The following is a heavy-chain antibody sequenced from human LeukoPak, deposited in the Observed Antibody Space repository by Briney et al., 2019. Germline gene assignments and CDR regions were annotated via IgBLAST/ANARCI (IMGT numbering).Heavy chain of an antibody. CDR3: ARGSNYYDSGKGWFDP. V-gene: IGHV4-34*01. Sequence: SETLSLTCAVYGGSFSGYYWSWIRQPPGKGLEWIGEINHGGSTNYNPSLKSRVTISVDTSKNQFSLTLSSVTAADTAVYYRARGSNYYDSGKGWFDPWGQGTLVTVSS. D-gene: IGHD3-10*01. CDR1: GGSFSGYY. J-gene: IGHJ5*02. CDR2: INHGGST.